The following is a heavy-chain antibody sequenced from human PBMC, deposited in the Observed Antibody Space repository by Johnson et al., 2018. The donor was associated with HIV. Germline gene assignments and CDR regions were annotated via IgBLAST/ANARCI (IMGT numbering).Heavy chain of an antibody. CDR3: AKGLGRAAAGTRNAFDI. Sequence: QVQLVESGGGVVQPGRSLRLSCAASRFTFSSYGMHWVRQAPGKGLEWVAVISYDGSNKYYADSVKGRFTISRDNSKNTLYLQMNSLRAEDTAVYYCAKGLGRAAAGTRNAFDIWGQGTMVTVSS. CDR1: RFTFSSYG. V-gene: IGHV3-30*18. J-gene: IGHJ3*02. D-gene: IGHD6-13*01. CDR2: ISYDGSNK.